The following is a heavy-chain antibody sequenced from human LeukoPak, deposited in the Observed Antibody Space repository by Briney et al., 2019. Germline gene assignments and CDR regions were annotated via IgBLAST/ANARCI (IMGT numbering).Heavy chain of an antibody. Sequence: PGGSLRLSRAASGFTVSSNYMSWVRQAPGKGLEWVSVIYGGGSTYYADSVKGRFTISRDNSKNTLYLQMNSLRGEDTAVYYCARPRFGVGTNWFDPWGQGTLVTVSS. J-gene: IGHJ5*02. CDR2: IYGGGST. CDR3: ARPRFGVGTNWFDP. CDR1: GFTVSSNY. V-gene: IGHV3-66*02. D-gene: IGHD3-3*01.